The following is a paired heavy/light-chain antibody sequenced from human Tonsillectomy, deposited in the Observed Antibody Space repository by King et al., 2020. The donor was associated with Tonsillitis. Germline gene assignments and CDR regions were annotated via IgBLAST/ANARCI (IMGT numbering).Heavy chain of an antibody. CDR2: MSHDGSNK. J-gene: IGHJ4*02. CDR1: GFTFTSYG. D-gene: IGHD6-19*01. CDR3: AKDHSSGWHPDY. V-gene: IGHV3-30*18. Sequence: QVQLVESGGGVVQPGRSLRLSCAVSGFTFTSYGMHWVRQAPGKGLEWVALMSHDGSNKDYADSVKGRFTISRDSSKNTLYLQMDSLRADDTAVYYCAKDHSSGWHPDYWGQGTLVTVSS.
Light chain of an antibody. Sequence: DIVMTQSPLSLPVTPGEPASISCRSSQSLLQSNGYNYLDWYLQKPGQSPQLLIYMGSNRASGVPDRFSGSGSGTDFTLKISRVEAEDVGVYYCMQGLQTPLTFGGGTKVEIK. CDR3: MQGLQTPLT. J-gene: IGKJ4*01. CDR2: MGS. CDR1: QSLLQSNGYNY. V-gene: IGKV2-28*01.